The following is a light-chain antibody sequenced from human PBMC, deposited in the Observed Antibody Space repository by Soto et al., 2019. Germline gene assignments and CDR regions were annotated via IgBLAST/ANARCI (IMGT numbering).Light chain of an antibody. V-gene: IGKV3-15*01. J-gene: IGKJ1*01. CDR2: GAS. CDR3: QQYNNWLRT. CDR1: QSVSSN. Sequence: EIVMTQSPATLSVSPGERATLSCRASQSVSSNLAWYQQKPGQAPRLLIYGASTRSTGIPARFSGSGSGTEFTLTISSLQYEDFAVYYCQQYNNWLRTFGQETKVEIK.